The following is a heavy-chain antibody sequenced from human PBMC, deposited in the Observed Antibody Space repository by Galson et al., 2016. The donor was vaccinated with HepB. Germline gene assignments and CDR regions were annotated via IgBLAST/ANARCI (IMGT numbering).Heavy chain of an antibody. Sequence: SLRLSCAASGFTFNNYAMHWVRQAPGKGLEWVAVISFDGSDKYYADSVKGRFTISRDNSKNTLYLQMNSLRVEDTAVYYCARDGYCSGTSCYEEGVDYYYYAMDVRGQGTTVTVSS. V-gene: IGHV3-30-3*01. J-gene: IGHJ6*02. CDR3: ARDGYCSGTSCYEEGVDYYYYAMDV. CDR1: GFTFNNYA. D-gene: IGHD2-2*03. CDR2: ISFDGSDK.